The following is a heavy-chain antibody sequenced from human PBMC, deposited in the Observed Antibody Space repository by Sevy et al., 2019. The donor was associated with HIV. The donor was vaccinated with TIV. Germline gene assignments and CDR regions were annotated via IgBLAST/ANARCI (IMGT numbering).Heavy chain of an antibody. CDR3: ARGPTAPNGMDV. Sequence: SETLSLTCTVSGDSINSNYWHWIRQPPGKGLEWIGYLYYSGVTNYNPSLKSRVTISVDTSKNQFSLKLGSVTAADTAVYYCARGPTAPNGMDVWGQGTTVTVSS. D-gene: IGHD1-1*01. J-gene: IGHJ6*02. CDR2: LYYSGVT. CDR1: GDSINSNY. V-gene: IGHV4-59*01.